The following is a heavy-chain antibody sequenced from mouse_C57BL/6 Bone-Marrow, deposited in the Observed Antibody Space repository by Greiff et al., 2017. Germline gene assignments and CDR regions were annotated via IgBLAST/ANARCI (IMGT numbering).Heavy chain of an antibody. J-gene: IGHJ2*01. V-gene: IGHV5-6*01. CDR3: ARHGDGSILYYFDY. CDR1: GFTFSSYG. Sequence: EVKLMESGGDLVKPGGSLKLSCAASGFTFSSYGMSWVRQTPDKRLEWVATISSGGSYTYYPDSVKGRFTISRDNATNTLYLQMSSLKSEDTAMYYCARHGDGSILYYFDYWGQGTTLTVSS. D-gene: IGHD1-1*01. CDR2: ISSGGSYT.